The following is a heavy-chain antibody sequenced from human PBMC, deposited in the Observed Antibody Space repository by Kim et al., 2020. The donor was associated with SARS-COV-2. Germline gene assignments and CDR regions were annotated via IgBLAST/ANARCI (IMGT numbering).Heavy chain of an antibody. D-gene: IGHD3-22*01. J-gene: IGHJ6*02. CDR3: ARDTVNHYYDSSGPLGYYGMDV. CDR2: ISAYNGNT. Sequence: ASVKVSCKASGYTFTSYGISWVRQAPGQGLEWMGWISAYNGNTNYAQKLQGRVTMTTDTSTSTAYMELRSLRSDDTAVYYCARDTVNHYYDSSGPLGYYGMDVWGQGTTVTVSS. CDR1: GYTFTSYG. V-gene: IGHV1-18*01.